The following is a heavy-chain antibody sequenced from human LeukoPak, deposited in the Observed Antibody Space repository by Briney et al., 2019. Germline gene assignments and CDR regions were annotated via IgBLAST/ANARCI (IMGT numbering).Heavy chain of an antibody. D-gene: IGHD6-19*01. J-gene: IGHJ4*02. Sequence: SQTLSLTCTVSGGSISSGDNYWSWIRQPPGKGLEWIGYIYYSGSTYYNPSLKSRVTISVDTSKNQFSLKLSSVTAADTAVYYCARLSSGSLTFDYWGQGTLVTVSS. CDR2: IYYSGST. CDR3: ARLSSGSLTFDY. CDR1: GGSISSGDNY. V-gene: IGHV4-30-4*08.